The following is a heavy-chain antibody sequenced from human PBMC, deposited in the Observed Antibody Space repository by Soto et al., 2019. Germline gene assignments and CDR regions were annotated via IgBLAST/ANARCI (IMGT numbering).Heavy chain of an antibody. Sequence: QVHLVQSGTEVKEPGASVKVSCKASASTFTGSTITWGRQAPGQGLEWMGWISTFNGNTKYAGNFEGRVTMTTNTSTTTAYMELTSLTFDDTAVYFCARGTVTSGRWFGPWGQGTLVSVSS. CDR2: ISTFNGNT. V-gene: IGHV1-18*04. D-gene: IGHD4-17*01. CDR3: ARGTVTSGRWFGP. J-gene: IGHJ5*02. CDR1: ASTFTGST.